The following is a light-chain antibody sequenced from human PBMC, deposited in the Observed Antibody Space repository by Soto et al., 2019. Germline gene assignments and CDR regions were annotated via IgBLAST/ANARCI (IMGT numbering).Light chain of an antibody. J-gene: IGLJ1*01. CDR2: EVT. CDR3: NSYTSNNTYV. Sequence: HSALTQPASVSGSPGQSITLSCTGTSSDVGGYDYVSWYQHHPGKAPKVMIYEVTNRPSGVSDRFSGSKSGNTASLTISGLRAEDEADYYCNSYTSNNTYVFGTGTKVTVL. V-gene: IGLV2-14*01. CDR1: SSDVGGYDY.